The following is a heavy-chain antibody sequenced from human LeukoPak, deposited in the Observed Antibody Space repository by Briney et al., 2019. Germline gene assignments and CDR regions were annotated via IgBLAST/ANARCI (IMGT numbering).Heavy chain of an antibody. CDR1: GGSISSYY. V-gene: IGHV4-59*01. J-gene: IGHJ4*02. CDR2: IYYSGST. CDR3: ARRSGGDFDY. D-gene: IGHD1-26*01. Sequence: SETLSLTCTVSGGSISSYYWSWIRQPPGKGLEWIGYIYYSGSTNYNPSLKSRVTISVDTSKNQFSLKLSSVTAADTAVYYCARRSGGDFDYWGQGTLVTVSS.